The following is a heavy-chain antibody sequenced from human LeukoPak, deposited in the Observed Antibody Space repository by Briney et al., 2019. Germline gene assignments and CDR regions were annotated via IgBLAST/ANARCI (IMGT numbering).Heavy chain of an antibody. Sequence: SVKVSCKASGGTFSSYAISWVRQAPGQGLEWMGGIIPIFGTANYAQKFQGRVTITADKSTSTAYMELSSLRSEDTAVYYCAKDLPTGTTPAQLDYWGQGTLVTVSS. CDR3: AKDLPTGTTPAQLDY. CDR1: GGTFSSYA. J-gene: IGHJ4*02. CDR2: IIPIFGTA. V-gene: IGHV1-69*06. D-gene: IGHD1-7*01.